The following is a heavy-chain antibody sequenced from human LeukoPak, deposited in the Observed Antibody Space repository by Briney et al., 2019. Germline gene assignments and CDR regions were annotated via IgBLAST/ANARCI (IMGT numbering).Heavy chain of an antibody. D-gene: IGHD6-13*01. CDR2: IIPILGIA. CDR3: ARGVAAAGPGGAFDI. CDR1: GGTFSSYA. V-gene: IGHV1-69*04. Sequence: GASVKVSCTASGGTFSSYAISWVRQAPGQGLEWMGRIIPILGIANYAQKFQGRVTITADKSTSTAYMELSSLRSEDTAVYYCARGVAAAGPGGAFDIWGQGTMVTVSS. J-gene: IGHJ3*02.